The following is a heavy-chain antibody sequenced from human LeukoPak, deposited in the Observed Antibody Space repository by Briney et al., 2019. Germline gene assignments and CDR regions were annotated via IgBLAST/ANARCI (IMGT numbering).Heavy chain of an antibody. J-gene: IGHJ4*02. CDR1: GFTFSNFW. CDR3: ARVAGRGGDS. CDR2: INLDGSET. Sequence: GGSLRLSCAASGFTFSNFWMTWVRQTPGKELEWVAHINLDGSETYYVDSVKGRFTTSRDNAKNSLFLQLDSLRVEDTAVYYCARVAGRGGDSWGQGTPVTVSS. D-gene: IGHD2-15*01. V-gene: IGHV3-7*01.